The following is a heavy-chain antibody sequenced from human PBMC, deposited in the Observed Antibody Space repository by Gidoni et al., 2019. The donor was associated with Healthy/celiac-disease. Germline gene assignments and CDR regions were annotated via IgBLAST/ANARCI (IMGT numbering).Heavy chain of an antibody. V-gene: IGHV4-61*02. Sequence: QVPLQESGPGLVKPSQTLSLTCTVSGGSISSGSYYWSWIRQPAGKGLEWIGRIYTSGSTNYNPSLKSRVTISVDTSKNQFSLKLSSVTAADTAVYYCARGRGYCTNGVCYRAYYFDYWGQGTLVTVSS. CDR3: ARGRGYCTNGVCYRAYYFDY. D-gene: IGHD2-8*01. J-gene: IGHJ4*02. CDR1: GGSISSGSYY. CDR2: IYTSGST.